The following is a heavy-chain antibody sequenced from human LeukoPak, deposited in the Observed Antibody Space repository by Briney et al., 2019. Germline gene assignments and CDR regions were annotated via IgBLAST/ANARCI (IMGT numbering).Heavy chain of an antibody. CDR3: ARLSATPRYCSGGSCYSGSWIYYYYYYMDV. Sequence: SETLSLTCTVSGYSISTGYYWDWIRQPPGKGLEWIGTFYHGGSTYYNPSLKSRVTISVDTSKNQFSLKLSSVTAADTAVYYCARLSATPRYCSGGSCYSGSWIYYYYYYMDVWGKGTTVTISS. J-gene: IGHJ6*03. V-gene: IGHV4-38-2*02. CDR2: FYHGGST. CDR1: GYSISTGYY. D-gene: IGHD2-15*01.